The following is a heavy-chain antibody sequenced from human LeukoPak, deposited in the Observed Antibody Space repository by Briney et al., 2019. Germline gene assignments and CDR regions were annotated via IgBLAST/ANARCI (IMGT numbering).Heavy chain of an antibody. Sequence: SETLSLTCTVSGVSISSHYWSWIRQPPGKGLEWIGYIYYTGSTNYNPSLKSRITISVDWSKNQFSLKLRSVTAADTAVYYCARSTRCSALRTWGQGTLVTVSS. CDR1: GVSISSHY. D-gene: IGHD3-10*02. CDR2: IYYTGST. J-gene: IGHJ4*02. V-gene: IGHV4-59*11. CDR3: ARSTRCSALRT.